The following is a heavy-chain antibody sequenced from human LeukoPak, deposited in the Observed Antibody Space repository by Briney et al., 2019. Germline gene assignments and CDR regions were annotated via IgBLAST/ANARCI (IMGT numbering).Heavy chain of an antibody. CDR1: GGSISSGSYY. J-gene: IGHJ4*02. CDR2: IYTSGGT. D-gene: IGHD4-17*01. Sequence: SETLSLTCTVSGGSISSGSYYWSWIRQPAGKGLEWIGRIYTSGGTNYNPSLKSRVTISVDTSKNQFSLKLSSVTAADTAVYYCARVDDYGDHNFDYWGQGTLVTVSS. CDR3: ARVDDYGDHNFDY. V-gene: IGHV4-61*02.